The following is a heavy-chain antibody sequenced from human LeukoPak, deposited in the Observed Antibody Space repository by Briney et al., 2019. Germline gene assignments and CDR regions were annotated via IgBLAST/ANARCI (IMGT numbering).Heavy chain of an antibody. CDR2: IYYTGST. V-gene: IGHV4-59*08. J-gene: IGHJ2*01. Sequence: SETLSLTCTVSGGSISTDYWSWSRQPPGKGREWIVDIYYTGSTNYNPSLKSRVTISLDTSKNQISLNLRSVTAADTAVYYCARLGKMMRGLGSFDLWGRGTLVTVSS. D-gene: IGHD6-19*01. CDR3: ARLGKMMRGLGSFDL. CDR1: GGSISTDY.